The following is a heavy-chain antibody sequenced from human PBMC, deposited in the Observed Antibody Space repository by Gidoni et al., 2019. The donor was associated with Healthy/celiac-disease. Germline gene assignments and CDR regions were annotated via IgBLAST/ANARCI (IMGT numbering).Heavy chain of an antibody. CDR2: ISGSGGST. Sequence: EVQLLESGGGLVQPGGSLRLSCAASGFTFSSYAMRGVRQAPGKGLGWVSAISGSGGSTYYADSVKGRFTISRDNSKNTLYLQMNSLRAEDTAVYYCAKSMRFGELLYDYWGQGTLVTVSS. D-gene: IGHD3-10*01. J-gene: IGHJ4*02. CDR3: AKSMRFGELLYDY. CDR1: GFTFSSYA. V-gene: IGHV3-23*01.